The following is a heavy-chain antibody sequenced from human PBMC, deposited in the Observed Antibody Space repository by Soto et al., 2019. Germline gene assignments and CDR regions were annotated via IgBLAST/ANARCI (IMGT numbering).Heavy chain of an antibody. D-gene: IGHD3-10*01. CDR1: GGSVSSGSYY. V-gene: IGHV4-61*01. CDR3: ARVLWFGGERTRFDP. J-gene: IGHJ5*02. Sequence: QVQLQESGPGLVKPSETLSLTCTVSGGSVSSGSYYWSWIRQPPGKGLEWIGYIYYSGSTNYNPSLRGRVNLPGDPSKNQFSLKLGPVTAADTAVYYCARVLWFGGERTRFDPWGQGTLVTVSS. CDR2: IYYSGST.